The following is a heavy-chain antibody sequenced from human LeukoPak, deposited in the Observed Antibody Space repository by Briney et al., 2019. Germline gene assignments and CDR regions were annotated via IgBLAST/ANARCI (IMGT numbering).Heavy chain of an antibody. J-gene: IGHJ3*02. D-gene: IGHD3-22*01. Sequence: SETLSLTCTVSDGSISAYYWSWIRQPPGKGLEWIGYVFYSGSTNYNPSLKSRVTISVDTSKNQFSLKIRSVTAADTAVYYCARAPFDYYDSSGYYFDAFDIWGQGTMVTVSS. CDR2: VFYSGST. CDR3: ARAPFDYYDSSGYYFDAFDI. V-gene: IGHV4-59*01. CDR1: DGSISAYY.